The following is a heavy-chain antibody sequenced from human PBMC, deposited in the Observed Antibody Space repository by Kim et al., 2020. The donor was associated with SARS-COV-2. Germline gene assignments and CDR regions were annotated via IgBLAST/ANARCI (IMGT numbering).Heavy chain of an antibody. CDR3: ARGRQLNFDY. J-gene: IGHJ4*02. CDR1: GGSISSGGYS. V-gene: IGHV4-30-2*01. CDR2: IYHSGST. Sequence: SETLSLTCAVSGGSISSGGYSWSWIRQPPGKGLEWIGYIYHSGSTYYNPSLKSRVTISVDRSKNQFSLKLSSVTAADTAVYYCARGRQLNFDYWGQGTLVTVSS. D-gene: IGHD6-6*01.